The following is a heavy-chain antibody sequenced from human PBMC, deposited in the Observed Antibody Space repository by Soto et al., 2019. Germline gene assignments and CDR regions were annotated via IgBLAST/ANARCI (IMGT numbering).Heavy chain of an antibody. J-gene: IGHJ4*02. CDR3: ARSYSSSWYYFDY. CDR2: IIPILGTA. Sequence: QVQLVQSGAEVKRPGSSVKVSCRTSGGTFRNSAINWVRQTPGQGLEWMGGIIPILGTADYAQRFQGRVAITAAESTSTAYMERSSLRSEDTAVYYCARSYSSSWYYFDYWGQGTLVTVSS. CDR1: GGTFRNSA. D-gene: IGHD6-13*01. V-gene: IGHV1-69*11.